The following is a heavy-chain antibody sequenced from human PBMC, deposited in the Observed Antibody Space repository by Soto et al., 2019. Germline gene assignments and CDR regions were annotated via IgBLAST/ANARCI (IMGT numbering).Heavy chain of an antibody. V-gene: IGHV4-59*01. D-gene: IGHD1-26*01. CDR2: IYYSGST. CDR1: GGSISSYY. Sequence: QVQLQESGPGLVKPSETLSLTCTVSGGSISSYYWSWIRQPPGKGLEWIGYIYYSGSTNYNPSLKSRVTISVDTAKNQFSLKLSSVTAADTAVYYCARTAPGAPFDYWGQGTLVTVSS. CDR3: ARTAPGAPFDY. J-gene: IGHJ4*02.